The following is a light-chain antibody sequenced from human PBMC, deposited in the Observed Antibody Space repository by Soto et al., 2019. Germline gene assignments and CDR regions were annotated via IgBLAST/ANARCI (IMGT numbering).Light chain of an antibody. Sequence: QSALTQPASVSGSPGQSITISCTGSSSDVGSYNLVSWHQQYPGKAPKLMIXXXXXXXXXXXXXXXGSKSGNTASLTISGXXXXXXXXXYCCSYAGRSTLVFGGGTKVTVL. CDR3: CSYAGRSTLV. J-gene: IGLJ3*02. CDR1: SSDVGSYNL. V-gene: IGLV2-23*01. CDR2: XXX.